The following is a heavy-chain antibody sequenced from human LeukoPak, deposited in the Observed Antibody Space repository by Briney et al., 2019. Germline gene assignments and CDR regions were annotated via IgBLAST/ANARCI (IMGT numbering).Heavy chain of an antibody. CDR2: IYYSGST. J-gene: IGHJ6*03. CDR3: ACGSGSYYYYYYYMDV. Sequence: SETLSLTCTVSGGSISSYYWSWIRQPPGKGLEWIGYIYYSGSTNYNPSLKSRVTISVDTSKNQFSLKLSSVTAADTAVYYCACGSGSYYYYYYYMDVWGKGTTVTVSS. V-gene: IGHV4-59*01. CDR1: GGSISSYY. D-gene: IGHD3-10*01.